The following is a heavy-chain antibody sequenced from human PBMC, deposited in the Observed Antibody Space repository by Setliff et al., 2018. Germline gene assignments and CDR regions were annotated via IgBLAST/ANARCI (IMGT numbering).Heavy chain of an antibody. CDR1: GGSISSSSYY. CDR3: ARHGYSSSWWNEYYYYYYGMDV. CDR2: IYYSGST. D-gene: IGHD6-13*01. J-gene: IGHJ6*02. V-gene: IGHV4-39*01. Sequence: PSETLSLTCTVSGGSISSSSYYWGWIRQPPGKGLEWIGSIYYSGSTYYNPSLKSRVTISVDTSKNQFPLKLSSVTAADTAVYYCARHGYSSSWWNEYYYYYYGMDVWGQGTTVTVSS.